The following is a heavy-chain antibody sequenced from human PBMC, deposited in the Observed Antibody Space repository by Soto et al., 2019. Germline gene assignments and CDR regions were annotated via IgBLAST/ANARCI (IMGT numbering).Heavy chain of an antibody. J-gene: IGHJ4*02. Sequence: PVGSLRLSCAASGFIFNNYWMHWVRQAPGKGLGWVARINGDGSTTTYVGSAKGRFTISRDNAKNTVYLQMNSLRVEDTAVYYCGRGSGPRGRPYWGQGILVTVSS. CDR1: GFIFNNYW. CDR3: GRGSGPRGRPY. CDR2: INGDGSTT. V-gene: IGHV3-74*01. D-gene: IGHD1-26*01.